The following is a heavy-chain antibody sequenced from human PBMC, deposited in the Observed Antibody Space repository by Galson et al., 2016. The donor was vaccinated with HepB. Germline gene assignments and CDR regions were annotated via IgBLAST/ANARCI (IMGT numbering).Heavy chain of an antibody. CDR1: GFTFTDYC. Sequence: CAASGFTFTDYCMHWVRQAPGKGLMWVSRICNGGSPTIYADSVNGRFTISRDNAKNMVYLQMNNLRAEDTALYYCTRLNELGDSWGQGTLVTVSS. CDR2: ICNGGSPT. D-gene: IGHD7-27*01. V-gene: IGHV3-74*01. CDR3: TRLNELGDS. J-gene: IGHJ4*02.